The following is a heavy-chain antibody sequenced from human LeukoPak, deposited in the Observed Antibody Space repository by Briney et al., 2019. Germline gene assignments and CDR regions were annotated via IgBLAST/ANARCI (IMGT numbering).Heavy chain of an antibody. CDR2: IYHSGST. J-gene: IGHJ3*02. V-gene: IGHV4-59*08. D-gene: IGHD3-22*01. Sequence: PSETLSLTCTVSGGSISTYYWSWIRQPPGKGLEWIGYIYHSGSTDYNPSLKSRATMSVDTSINQFSLKLSSVTAADTAVYYCARLRLRYDSNGYSTSYEAVDIWGQGTVVTVSS. CDR3: ARLRLRYDSNGYSTSYEAVDI. CDR1: GGSISTYY.